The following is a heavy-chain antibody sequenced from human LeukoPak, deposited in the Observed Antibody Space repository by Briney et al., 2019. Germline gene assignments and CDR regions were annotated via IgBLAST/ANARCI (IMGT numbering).Heavy chain of an antibody. V-gene: IGHV1-8*03. D-gene: IGHD1-26*01. CDR3: ARLGFSGSYDPYFDY. CDR2: MNPNSGNT. J-gene: IGHJ4*02. CDR1: GYTFTSYD. Sequence: AASVKVSCKASGYTFTSYDINWVRQATGQGLEWMGWMNPNSGNTGYAQKFQGRVTITRNTSISTAYMELSRLRSDDTAVYYCARLGFSGSYDPYFDYWGQGTLVTVSS.